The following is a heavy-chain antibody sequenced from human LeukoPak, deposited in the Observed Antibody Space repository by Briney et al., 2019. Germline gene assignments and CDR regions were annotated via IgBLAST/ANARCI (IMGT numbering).Heavy chain of an antibody. CDR1: GGSFSDYY. D-gene: IGHD6-13*01. V-gene: IGHV4-34*01. CDR3: ASLTDSSNRFTFDF. CDR2: INHSGST. J-gene: IGHJ4*02. Sequence: SETLSLTCAVYGGSFSDYYWSWIRQPPGKGLEWIGEINHSGSTNYNPSLKSRVTLSVDTSKNQFSLQLSSVTAADTAAYYCASLTDSSNRFTFDFWGQGTLVTVSS.